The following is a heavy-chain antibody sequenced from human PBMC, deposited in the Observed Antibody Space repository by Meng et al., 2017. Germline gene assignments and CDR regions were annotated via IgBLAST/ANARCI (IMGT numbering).Heavy chain of an antibody. CDR3: ARAGIAVAGPDY. CDR2: ISVYHWNT. V-gene: IGHV1-18*01. Sequence: PVQEAADVTKPGAPVKVSCKASGYSFISYASRCVRQAPGQGLEWMGWISVYHWNTNYAQRLQGRVTMTTDTSTSTAYVELRSLKSDDTAVYYCARAGIAVAGPDYWGQGTLVTVSS. CDR1: GYSFISYA. D-gene: IGHD6-19*01. J-gene: IGHJ4*02.